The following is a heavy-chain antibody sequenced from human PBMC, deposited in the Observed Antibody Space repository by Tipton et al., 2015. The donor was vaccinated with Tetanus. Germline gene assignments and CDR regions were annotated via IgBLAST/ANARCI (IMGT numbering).Heavy chain of an antibody. CDR2: IYPGDSDT. CDR3: ARAHCSDGVCNFDF. D-gene: IGHD2-15*01. Sequence: QLVQSGGEVKKPGESLKIPCKGSGYIFTNYWIGWVRQKPGKGLEWMGFIYPGDSDTRYSPSFQGQVTISVDKSINTAYLQWSSLKASDTSMFYCARAHCSDGVCNFDFWGQGALVTVAS. J-gene: IGHJ4*02. CDR1: GYIFTNYW. V-gene: IGHV5-51*01.